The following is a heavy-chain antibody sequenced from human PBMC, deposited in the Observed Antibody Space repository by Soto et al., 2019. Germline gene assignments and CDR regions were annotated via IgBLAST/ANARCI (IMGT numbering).Heavy chain of an antibody. Sequence: GGSLRLSCSASGFTFSSYAIHWVRQAPGKGLEYVSAISSNGGSTYYADSVKGRFTISRDNSKNTLYLQMSSLRAEDTAVYYCVKEPYRLIGGTMGRGDYWGQGTLVTAPQ. CDR2: ISSNGGST. D-gene: IGHD1-1*01. J-gene: IGHJ4*02. CDR1: GFTFSSYA. CDR3: VKEPYRLIGGTMGRGDY. V-gene: IGHV3-64D*06.